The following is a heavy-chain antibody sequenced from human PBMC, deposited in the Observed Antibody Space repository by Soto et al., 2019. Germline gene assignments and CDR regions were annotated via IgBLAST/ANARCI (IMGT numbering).Heavy chain of an antibody. CDR3: AREGDSSGYYRRSFFDY. Sequence: QVQLQESGPGLVKPSQTLSLTCTVSGGSISSGDYYWSWIRQPPGKGLEWIGYIYYSGSTYYNPSLKSRVTISVDTSKNQFSLKLSSVTAADTAVYYCAREGDSSGYYRRSFFDYWGQGTLVTVSS. V-gene: IGHV4-30-4*01. D-gene: IGHD3-22*01. CDR2: IYYSGST. CDR1: GGSISSGDYY. J-gene: IGHJ4*02.